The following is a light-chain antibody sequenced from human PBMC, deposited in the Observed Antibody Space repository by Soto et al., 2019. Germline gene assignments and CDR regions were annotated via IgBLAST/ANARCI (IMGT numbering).Light chain of an antibody. CDR1: QSVSSH. J-gene: IGKJ2*03. V-gene: IGKV3-11*01. CDR3: QQRSNWPYS. Sequence: IVLTQSPATLSLSPGQRATLSCRASQSVSSHFAWYQRKPGQAPRLLIYDASNRATGIPARFSGSGSGTDFTLTISSLQPEDSAVYYCQQRSNWPYSFGQGTKVDIK. CDR2: DAS.